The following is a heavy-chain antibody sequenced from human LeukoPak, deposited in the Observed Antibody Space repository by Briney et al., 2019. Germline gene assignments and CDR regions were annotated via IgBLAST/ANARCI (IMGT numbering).Heavy chain of an antibody. CDR2: TSDSGGST. D-gene: IGHD3-10*01. CDR3: AKHLWRDLLWFGEGYYFGY. CDR1: GFTFSSYA. V-gene: IGHV3-23*01. Sequence: PGGSLRLSCAGSGFTFSSYAMSWVRQAPGKGLEWVSTTSDSGGSTYYADSVKGRFTISRDNSKNTLHLQTNSLRAEDTAVYYCAKHLWRDLLWFGEGYYFGYWGQGTLVTVSS. J-gene: IGHJ4*02.